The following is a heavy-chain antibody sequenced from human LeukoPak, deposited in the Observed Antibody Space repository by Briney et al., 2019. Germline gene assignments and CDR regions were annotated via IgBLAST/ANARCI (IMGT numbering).Heavy chain of an antibody. J-gene: IGHJ6*02. CDR2: ISWNSGTI. V-gene: IGHV3-9*01. D-gene: IGHD3-9*01. CDR3: AKSARLVITVRSPMDV. Sequence: PGRSLRLSCSASGFTFDEYAMHWVRQVPGKGTEWVAGISWNSGTIDYADAVKGRFTISRDNARKSVYLQTNALRDEDTAFYYCAKSARLVITVRSPMDVWGQGTTVTVSS. CDR1: GFTFDEYA.